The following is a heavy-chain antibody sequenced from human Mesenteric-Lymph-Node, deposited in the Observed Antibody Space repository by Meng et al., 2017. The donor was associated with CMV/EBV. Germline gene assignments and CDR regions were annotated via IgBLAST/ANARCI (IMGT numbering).Heavy chain of an antibody. CDR2: NNHSGSA. CDR1: GGSFNGYF. CDR3: AREGSGYLGYYYYGMDV. Sequence: SETLSLTCAVYGGSFNGYFRSWIRQPPRKGLEWIGENNHSGSANCIPSLKSRVTISVDTSRNQFSLKLTSVTAADTAVYYCAREGSGYLGYYYYGMDVWGQGTTVTVSS. V-gene: IGHV4-34*01. J-gene: IGHJ6*02. D-gene: IGHD7-27*01.